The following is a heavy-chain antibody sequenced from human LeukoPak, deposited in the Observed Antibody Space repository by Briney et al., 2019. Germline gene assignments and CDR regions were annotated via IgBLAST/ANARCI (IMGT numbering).Heavy chain of an antibody. Sequence: SVKVSCKASGGTFSSYAISWVRQAPGQGLEWMGRIIPILGIANYAQKFQGRVTITADKSTSTAYMELSSLRSEDTAVYYCARTPRRGRGVAATLEDYYYGMDVWGQGTTVTVSS. V-gene: IGHV1-69*04. CDR1: GGTFSSYA. CDR2: IIPILGIA. CDR3: ARTPRRGRGVAATLEDYYYGMDV. D-gene: IGHD2-15*01. J-gene: IGHJ6*02.